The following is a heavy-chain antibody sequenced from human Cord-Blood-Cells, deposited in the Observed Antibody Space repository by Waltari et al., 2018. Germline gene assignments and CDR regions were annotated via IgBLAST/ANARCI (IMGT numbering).Heavy chain of an antibody. CDR1: GGSFSGYY. J-gene: IGHJ6*03. V-gene: IGHV4-34*01. CDR3: ARRRLYDSSGYYYYYYYMDV. CDR2: INHSGST. Sequence: QVQLQQWGAGLLKPSETLSLTCAVYGGSFSGYYWRWIRQPPGKGLEWIGEINHSGSTNDNPSLKSRVTISVDTSKNQFSLKLSSVTAADTAVYYCARRRLYDSSGYYYYYYYMDVWGKGTTVTVSS. D-gene: IGHD3-22*01.